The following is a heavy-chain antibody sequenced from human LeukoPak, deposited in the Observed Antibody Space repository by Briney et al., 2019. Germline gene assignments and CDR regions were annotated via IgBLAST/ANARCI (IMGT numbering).Heavy chain of an antibody. V-gene: IGHV4-39*01. D-gene: IGHD6-13*01. CDR2: IYYSGSS. CDR1: GGSISSSSYY. Sequence: PSETLSLTCTVSGGSISSSSYYWGWIRHPPGTGLEWLGSIYYSGSSYYNPSLKSRVTIPVDMSKNQFSLRLSSVTAADAAVYYCARLTTFTSSWHYFYYYYMDVWGKGTTVTISS. CDR3: ARLTTFTSSWHYFYYYYMDV. J-gene: IGHJ6*03.